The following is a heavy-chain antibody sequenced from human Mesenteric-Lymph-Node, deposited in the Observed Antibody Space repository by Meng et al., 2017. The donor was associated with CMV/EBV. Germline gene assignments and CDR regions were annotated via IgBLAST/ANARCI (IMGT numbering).Heavy chain of an antibody. J-gene: IGHJ3*02. CDR1: GFTFSSYA. CDR3: ARDVCSSTSCYRSHDAFDI. D-gene: IGHD2-2*01. V-gene: IGHV3-23*03. CDR2: FYISGRST. Sequence: GESLKISCAASGFTFSSYAMNWVRQAPGKGLEWISVFYISGRSTYYADSVKGRFTISRDNAKNTLYLQMNSLRVEDTAVYYCARDVCSSTSCYRSHDAFDIWGQGTMVTVSS.